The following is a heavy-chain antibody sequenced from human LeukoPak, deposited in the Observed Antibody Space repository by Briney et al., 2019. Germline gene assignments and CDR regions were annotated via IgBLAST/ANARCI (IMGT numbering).Heavy chain of an antibody. D-gene: IGHD3-10*01. Sequence: GGSLRLSCAASGFTFSSYSMNWDRQAPGKGLEWVSSISSSSSYIYYADSVKGRFTISRDNAKNSLYLQMNSLRAEDTAVYYCASRGYGSGNFDYWGQGTLVTVSS. CDR2: ISSSSSYI. CDR1: GFTFSSYS. V-gene: IGHV3-21*01. CDR3: ASRGYGSGNFDY. J-gene: IGHJ4*02.